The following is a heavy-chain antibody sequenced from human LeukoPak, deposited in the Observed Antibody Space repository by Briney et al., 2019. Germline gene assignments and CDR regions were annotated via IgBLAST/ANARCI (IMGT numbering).Heavy chain of an antibody. CDR2: IYTSGST. CDR1: GDSISSGSYY. D-gene: IGHD6-19*01. Sequence: SETLSLTCTVSGDSISSGSYYWSWIRQPAGKGLEWIGRIYTSGSTNYSPSLKSRVTISVDTSKNQFSLKLSSVTAADTAVYYCARKQWVEYYFESWGQGTLVTVSS. J-gene: IGHJ4*02. CDR3: ARKQWVEYYFES. V-gene: IGHV4-61*02.